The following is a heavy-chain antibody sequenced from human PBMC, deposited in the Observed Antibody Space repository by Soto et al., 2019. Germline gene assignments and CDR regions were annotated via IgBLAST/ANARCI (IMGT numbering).Heavy chain of an antibody. Sequence: QVQLVQSGAEVKKPGSSVKVSCKASGGTFSSYTISWVRQAPGQGLEWMGRIIPILGIANYAQKFQGRVTITADKSTSTAYMELSSLRSEDTAVYYCARDGYYDILTGYPRSNWFDPWGQGTLVTVSS. D-gene: IGHD3-9*01. V-gene: IGHV1-69*08. CDR2: IIPILGIA. CDR3: ARDGYYDILTGYPRSNWFDP. CDR1: GGTFSSYT. J-gene: IGHJ5*02.